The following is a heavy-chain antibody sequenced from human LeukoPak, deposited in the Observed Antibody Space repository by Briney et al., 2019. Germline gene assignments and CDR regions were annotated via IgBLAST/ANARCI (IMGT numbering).Heavy chain of an antibody. CDR1: GGTFSSYA. J-gene: IGHJ5*02. Sequence: SVKVSCKASGGTFSSYAISWVRQAPGQGLEWMGGIIPIFGTANYAQKFQGRVTITADESTSTAYMELSSLRSEDTAVYYCASIIVAGNWFDPWGQGTLVTVSS. CDR2: IIPIFGTA. CDR3: ASIIVAGNWFDP. V-gene: IGHV1-69*01. D-gene: IGHD2-2*01.